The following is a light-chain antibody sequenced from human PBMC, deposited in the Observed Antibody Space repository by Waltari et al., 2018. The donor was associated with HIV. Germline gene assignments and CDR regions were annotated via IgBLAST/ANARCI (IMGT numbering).Light chain of an antibody. CDR3: QQYNGWPRT. CDR1: QSVGTN. Sequence: EIVMTQSPATLSVTPGERATLSCRASQSVGTNLGWYQKKPGQAPRLLIYGASTRAPGIPANFSGSGSGTESSLTIGSLQPEDLAVYYCQQYNGWPRTFGQGTKVEIK. J-gene: IGKJ1*01. CDR2: GAS. V-gene: IGKV3-15*01.